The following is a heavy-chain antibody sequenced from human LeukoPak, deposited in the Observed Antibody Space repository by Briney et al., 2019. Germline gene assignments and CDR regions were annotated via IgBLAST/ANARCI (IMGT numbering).Heavy chain of an antibody. CDR1: GYTFTSYG. CDR3: ARIAVAGTLSY. J-gene: IGHJ4*02. CDR2: IIPIFGTA. V-gene: IGHV1-69*13. D-gene: IGHD6-19*01. Sequence: SVKVSCRASGYTFTSYGISWVRQAPGQGLEWMGGIIPIFGTANYAQKFQGRVTITADESTSTAYMELSSLRSEDTAVYYCARIAVAGTLSYWGQGTLVTVSS.